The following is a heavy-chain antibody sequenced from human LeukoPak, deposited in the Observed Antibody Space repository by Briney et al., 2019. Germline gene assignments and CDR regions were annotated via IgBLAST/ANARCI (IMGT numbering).Heavy chain of an antibody. Sequence: ASVKVSCQASGYTFTSYGISWVRQAPGQGLEWMGWISAYNGNTNYAQKLQGRVTMTTDTSTSTAYMELRSLRSDDTAVYYCARDGDCSGGSCYLYGFDYWGQGTLVTVSS. V-gene: IGHV1-18*01. J-gene: IGHJ4*02. CDR3: ARDGDCSGGSCYLYGFDY. D-gene: IGHD2-15*01. CDR2: ISAYNGNT. CDR1: GYTFTSYG.